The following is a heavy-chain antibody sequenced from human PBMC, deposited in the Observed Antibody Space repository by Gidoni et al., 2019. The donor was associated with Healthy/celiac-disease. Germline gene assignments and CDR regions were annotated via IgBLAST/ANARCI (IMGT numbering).Heavy chain of an antibody. Sequence: QVQLVQSGAEVKKPGASVKVSFNASGYPFTSYGISWVRQAPGQGLEWMGWISAYNGNTNYAQKLQGRVTMTTDTSTSTAYMELRSLRSDDTAVYYCARDVVVVPAARGYYYMDVWGKGTTVTVSS. D-gene: IGHD2-2*01. V-gene: IGHV1-18*01. J-gene: IGHJ6*03. CDR1: GYPFTSYG. CDR2: ISAYNGNT. CDR3: ARDVVVVPAARGYYYMDV.